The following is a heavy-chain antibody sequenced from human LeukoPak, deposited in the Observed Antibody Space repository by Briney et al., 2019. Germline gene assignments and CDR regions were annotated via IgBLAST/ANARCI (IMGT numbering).Heavy chain of an antibody. CDR3: AKEAGQDYGALDAFDV. J-gene: IGHJ3*01. D-gene: IGHD4-17*01. CDR2: IGGSSSSL. Sequence: GGSLRPSCAASGFTFSIYSMNWVRQAPGKGLEWVSSIGGSSSSLYYAESVKGRFTISGDNARNSLYLQMNSLRAEDTAVYYCAKEAGQDYGALDAFDVWGQGTMVTVSS. CDR1: GFTFSIYS. V-gene: IGHV3-21*01.